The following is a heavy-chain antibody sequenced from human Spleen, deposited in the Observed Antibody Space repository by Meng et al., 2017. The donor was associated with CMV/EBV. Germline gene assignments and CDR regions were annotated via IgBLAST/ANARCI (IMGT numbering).Heavy chain of an antibody. V-gene: IGHV3-9*01. CDR2: ISWHSTII. Sequence: GGSLRLSCAASGFTFEDYAMHWVRQAPGKGLEWVSSISWHSTIILYADSVMGRFTISRDNAKNSLYLQMNSLRPEDTALYYCAKDIGSGIYRKSYYYYNGMNVWGQGTTVTVSS. D-gene: IGHD1-14*01. J-gene: IGHJ6*02. CDR3: AKDIGSGIYRKSYYYYNGMNV. CDR1: GFTFEDYA.